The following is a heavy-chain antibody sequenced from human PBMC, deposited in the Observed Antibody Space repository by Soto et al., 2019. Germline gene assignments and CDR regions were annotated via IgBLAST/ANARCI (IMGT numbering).Heavy chain of an antibody. CDR2: INHSGST. D-gene: IGHD6-19*01. CDR1: GGSFSGYY. V-gene: IGHV4-34*01. Sequence: SETLSLTCAVYGGSFSGYYWSWIRQPPGKGLEWIGEINHSGSTNYNPSLKSRVTISVDTSKNQFSLKLSSVTAADTAVYYCASEYSGGWYPDYGMAVWGQGTTVPVPS. J-gene: IGHJ6*02. CDR3: ASEYSGGWYPDYGMAV.